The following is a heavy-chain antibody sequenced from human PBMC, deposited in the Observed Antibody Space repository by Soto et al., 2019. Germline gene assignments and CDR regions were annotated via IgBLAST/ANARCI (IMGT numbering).Heavy chain of an antibody. J-gene: IGHJ6*02. CDR1: GFTFDNYG. CDR2: ISYDGSYK. Sequence: LRLSCAASGFTFDNYGMHWVRQAPGKGLEWVSGISYDGSYKYYADSVKGRFIISRDNPKNTLYLQMNSLRTEDTAVYYCAKELSHSYGYTRYYFYGMDVWGPGTTVTVSS. D-gene: IGHD5-18*01. CDR3: AKELSHSYGYTRYYFYGMDV. V-gene: IGHV3-30*18.